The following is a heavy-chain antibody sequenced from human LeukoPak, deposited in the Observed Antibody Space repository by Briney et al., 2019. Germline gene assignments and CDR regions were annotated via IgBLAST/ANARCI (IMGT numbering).Heavy chain of an antibody. V-gene: IGHV3-48*03. CDR1: GFTFSSYE. J-gene: IGHJ4*02. D-gene: IGHD3-22*01. CDR3: ARDNYDSSGYYFD. Sequence: GGSLRLSCAASGFTFSSYEMNWVRQAPGKGLEWVSYISSSGSTIYYADSVKGRFTISRDNAKNSLYLQMNSLRAEDTAVYYCARDNYDSSGYYFDWGQGTLVTVSS. CDR2: ISSSGSTI.